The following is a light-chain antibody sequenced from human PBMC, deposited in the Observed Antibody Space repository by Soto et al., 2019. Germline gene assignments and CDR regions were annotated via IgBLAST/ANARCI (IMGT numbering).Light chain of an antibody. V-gene: IGKV3D-11*03. J-gene: IGKJ1*01. CDR2: DAS. CDR3: QQYGSSPPGT. Sequence: EIVLTQSPATLSLSPGERATLSCRASQGFSNNLGWHQQKPGQAPRVLMYDASNRATGFTARFSGSGPGTDFTLTISSLEPEDFAVYYCQQYGSSPPGTFGQGTKVEIK. CDR1: QGFSNN.